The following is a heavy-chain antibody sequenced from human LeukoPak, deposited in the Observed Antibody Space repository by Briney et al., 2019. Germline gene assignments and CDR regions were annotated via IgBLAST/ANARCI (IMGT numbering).Heavy chain of an antibody. V-gene: IGHV1-46*01. D-gene: IGHD2-21*02. Sequence: ASVKVSCKASGYTFTNYYIHWVRQAPGQGLEWMGIINPSGGSTSYAQKFQGRVTMTRDTSTSTVYMELSSLRSEDTAVYYCARDALIVVVTANNWFDPWGQGTLVTVSS. J-gene: IGHJ5*02. CDR3: ARDALIVVVTANNWFDP. CDR2: INPSGGST. CDR1: GYTFTNYY.